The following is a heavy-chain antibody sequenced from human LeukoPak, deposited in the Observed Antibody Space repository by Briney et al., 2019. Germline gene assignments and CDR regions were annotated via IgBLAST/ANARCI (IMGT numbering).Heavy chain of an antibody. J-gene: IGHJ4*02. Sequence: PGGSLRLSCAASGFTFSNYGMNGVRQAPGKGLEWVSSISSSSIYIYYADSVKGRFTISRDNAKNSLYLQMNSLRAEDTAVYYCAKEMYYYGSGSYLENDYWGQGTLVTVSS. V-gene: IGHV3-21*04. CDR2: ISSSSIYI. D-gene: IGHD3-10*01. CDR3: AKEMYYYGSGSYLENDY. CDR1: GFTFSNYG.